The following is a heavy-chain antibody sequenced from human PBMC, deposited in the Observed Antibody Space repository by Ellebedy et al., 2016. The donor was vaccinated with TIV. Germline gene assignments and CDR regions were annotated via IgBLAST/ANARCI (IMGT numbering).Heavy chain of an antibody. CDR3: ARDRRGYSYGQHFDY. D-gene: IGHD5-18*01. V-gene: IGHV4-34*01. Sequence: MPSETLSLTCAVYGGSFSGYYWSWIRQPPGKGLEWIGEINHSGSTNYNPSLKSRVTISVDTSKNQFSLKLSSVTAADTAVYYCARDRRGYSYGQHFDYWGQGTLVTVSS. CDR1: GGSFSGYY. CDR2: INHSGST. J-gene: IGHJ4*02.